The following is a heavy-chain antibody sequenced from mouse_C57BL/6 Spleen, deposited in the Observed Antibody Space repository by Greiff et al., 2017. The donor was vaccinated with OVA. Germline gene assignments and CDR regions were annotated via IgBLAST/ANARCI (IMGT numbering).Heavy chain of an antibody. CDR1: GYAFSSSW. D-gene: IGHD4-1*01. CDR3: ARETPGKFYAMDY. V-gene: IGHV1-82*01. CDR2: IYPGDGDT. Sequence: QVQLQQSGPELVRPGASVKLSCKASGYAFSSSWMSWVKQRPGKGLEWIGRIYPGDGDTNYNGKFKGKATLTADKSSSTAYMELSSLTSEDSAVYFCARETPGKFYAMDYWGQGTTVTVSS. J-gene: IGHJ4*01.